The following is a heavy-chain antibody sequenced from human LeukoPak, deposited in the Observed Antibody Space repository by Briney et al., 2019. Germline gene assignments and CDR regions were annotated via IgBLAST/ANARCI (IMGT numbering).Heavy chain of an antibody. D-gene: IGHD1-26*01. J-gene: IGHJ4*02. CDR2: IYYSGST. V-gene: IGHV4-59*08. CDR1: GGSISSYY. CDR3: ARLASGSYGPLTPFDY. Sequence: SETLSLTCTVPGGSISSYYWSWIRQPPGKGLEWIGDIYYSGSTNYNPSLKSRVTISVDTSKNQFSLRLSSVTAADTAVYYSARLASGSYGPLTPFDYWGQGTLVTVSS.